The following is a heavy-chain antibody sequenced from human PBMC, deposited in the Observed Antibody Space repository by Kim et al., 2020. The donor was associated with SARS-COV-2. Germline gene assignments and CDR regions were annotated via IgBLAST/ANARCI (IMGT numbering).Heavy chain of an antibody. J-gene: IGHJ6*02. CDR2: IWYDGSNK. V-gene: IGHV3-33*06. Sequence: GGSLRLSCAASGFTFSSYGMHWVRQAPGKGLEWVAVIWYDGSNKYYADSVKGRFTISRDNSKNTLYLQMNSLRAEDTAVYYCAKDPRRNGYSYGPEYGMDVWGQGTTVTVSS. CDR1: GFTFSSYG. D-gene: IGHD5-18*01. CDR3: AKDPRRNGYSYGPEYGMDV.